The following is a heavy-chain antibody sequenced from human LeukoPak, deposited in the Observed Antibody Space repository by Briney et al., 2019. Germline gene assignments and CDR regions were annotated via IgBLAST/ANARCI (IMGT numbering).Heavy chain of an antibody. D-gene: IGHD2/OR15-2a*01. V-gene: IGHV3-23*01. Sequence: GGLLRLSWAGSGFSLSSNPGRWVRQATGRGLEWVSAISSNGGRTDYADSVNGRFTISRDNSKSTLYLHMDSLRAEDTAVYYCARDEDTSALSEYWGQGTLVTVSS. CDR1: GFSLSSNP. CDR2: ISSNGGRT. CDR3: ARDEDTSALSEY. J-gene: IGHJ4*02.